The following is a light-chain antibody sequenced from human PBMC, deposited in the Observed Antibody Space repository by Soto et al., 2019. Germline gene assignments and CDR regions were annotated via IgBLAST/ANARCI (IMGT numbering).Light chain of an antibody. Sequence: QSVLTQPPSVSGAPGQRVTISCTGSSSNIGAGYDVHWYQQRPGTAPKLLIYGNKNRPSGVPDRFSGSKSGTSASLAINGLTAEDEDDYHCGSSTRSSTLFGTGTKVTV. V-gene: IGLV1-40*01. J-gene: IGLJ1*01. CDR1: SSNIGAGYD. CDR2: GNK. CDR3: GSSTRSSTL.